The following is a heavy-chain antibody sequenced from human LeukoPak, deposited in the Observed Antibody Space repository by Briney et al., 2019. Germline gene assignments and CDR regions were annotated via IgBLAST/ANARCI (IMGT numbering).Heavy chain of an antibody. CDR2: ISSSSSYI. D-gene: IGHD5-24*01. CDR3: ASVQRAIAESYYFDY. CDR1: GFTFSSYS. V-gene: IGHV3-21*01. J-gene: IGHJ4*02. Sequence: GGSLRLSCAASGFTFSSYSMNWVRQAPGKGLEWVSSISSSSSYIYYADSVKGRFTISRDNAKNSLYLQMNSLRAEDTAVYYCASVQRAIAESYYFDYWGQGTLVTVSS.